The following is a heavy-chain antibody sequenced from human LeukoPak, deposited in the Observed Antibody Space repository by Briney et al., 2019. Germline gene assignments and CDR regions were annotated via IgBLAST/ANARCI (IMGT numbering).Heavy chain of an antibody. CDR1: GFTLSSYA. Sequence: GGSLRLSCAASGFTLSSYAMSWVRQAPGKGLEWVSAISGSGGSTYYADSVKGRFTISRDNSKNTLYLQMNSLRAEDTAVYYCAKDGLYDFWSGYYPVDYWGQGTLVTVSS. J-gene: IGHJ4*02. V-gene: IGHV3-23*01. CDR3: AKDGLYDFWSGYYPVDY. D-gene: IGHD3-3*01. CDR2: ISGSGGST.